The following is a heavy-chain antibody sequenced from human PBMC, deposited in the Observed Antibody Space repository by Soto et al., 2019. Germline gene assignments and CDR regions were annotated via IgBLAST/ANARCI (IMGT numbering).Heavy chain of an antibody. Sequence: QVQLVQSGAEVKKPGSSVKVSCKTSGGTFSSYAISWVRQAPGQGLEWMGGIMPIFGAANYAQKFQGRVTVTADESTSTAYMGLSSLRSEDTAVYYSARVRRYSGDIVLVPAAIGYGMDVWGQGTTVSVSS. D-gene: IGHD2-2*01. CDR1: GGTFSSYA. V-gene: IGHV1-69*12. CDR3: ARVRRYSGDIVLVPAAIGYGMDV. J-gene: IGHJ6*02. CDR2: IMPIFGAA.